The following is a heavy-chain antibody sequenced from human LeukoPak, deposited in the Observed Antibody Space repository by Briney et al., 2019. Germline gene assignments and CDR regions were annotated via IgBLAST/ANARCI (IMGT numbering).Heavy chain of an antibody. CDR2: IRYDGSNK. D-gene: IGHD2-21*02. CDR1: GFTFSSYG. CDR3: ANQCGGGCSGDH. Sequence: GGSLRLSCAASGFTFSSYGMHWVRQAPGKGLEWVAFIRYDGSNKYFADSVKGRFTISRDNSKNTLFLQMNSLRAEDSAVYYCANQCGGGCSGDHWGQGTLVTVSS. J-gene: IGHJ4*02. V-gene: IGHV3-30*02.